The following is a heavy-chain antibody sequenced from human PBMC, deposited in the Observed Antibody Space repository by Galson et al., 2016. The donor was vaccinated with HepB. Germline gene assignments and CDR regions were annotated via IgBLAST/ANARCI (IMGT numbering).Heavy chain of an antibody. Sequence: SVKVSCKGSGGTFSSYGITWVRQAPGQGLEWMGGISPLSATPYHAQKFLGRITISADDSRTTAYMELSSLRSEDTAVYYCARDRAAAGTPPRGFDPWGQGTLVTVSS. D-gene: IGHD6-13*01. CDR2: ISPLSATP. CDR3: ARDRAAAGTPPRGFDP. J-gene: IGHJ5*02. CDR1: GGTFSSYG. V-gene: IGHV1-69*13.